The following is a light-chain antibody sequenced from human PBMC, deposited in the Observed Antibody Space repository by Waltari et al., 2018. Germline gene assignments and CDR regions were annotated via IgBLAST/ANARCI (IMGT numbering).Light chain of an antibody. V-gene: IGKV1-33*01. J-gene: IGKJ2*01. CDR2: DAS. Sequence: DIQMTQSPSSLSASVGDRVTITCQASQDIGNSLNWYQQRPGKAPKLLIYDASKLETGVPSRISGGGSGTDFTFTISSLQPEDIATYYCQHFRNLPYTFGQGTKLVIK. CDR3: QHFRNLPYT. CDR1: QDIGNS.